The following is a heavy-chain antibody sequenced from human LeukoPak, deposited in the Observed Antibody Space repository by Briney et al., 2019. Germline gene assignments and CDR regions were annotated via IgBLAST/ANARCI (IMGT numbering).Heavy chain of an antibody. Sequence: ASVKVSCKASGYTFISYAVHWVRQAPGQRLEWMGWINVGDGNIKYSQKFRGRVTITRDTSASAAYMELSSLRSEDTAVYYCAREPYGGNSFDYWGQGTLVTVST. CDR1: GYTFISYA. J-gene: IGHJ4*02. D-gene: IGHD4-23*01. V-gene: IGHV1-3*01. CDR2: INVGDGNI. CDR3: AREPYGGNSFDY.